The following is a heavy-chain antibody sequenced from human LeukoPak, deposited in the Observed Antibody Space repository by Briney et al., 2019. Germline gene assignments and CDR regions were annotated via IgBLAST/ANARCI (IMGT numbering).Heavy chain of an antibody. Sequence: GGSLRLSCAASGFTFSSYSMNWVRQAPGKGLEWVSSISSSSSYIYYADSVKGRFTISRDNAKNSLYLQMNSLRAEDTAVYYCAREARGSYYYGMDVWGQGTTVTVSS. J-gene: IGHJ6*02. CDR3: AREARGSYYYGMDV. V-gene: IGHV3-21*01. D-gene: IGHD1-26*01. CDR1: GFTFSSYS. CDR2: ISSSSSYI.